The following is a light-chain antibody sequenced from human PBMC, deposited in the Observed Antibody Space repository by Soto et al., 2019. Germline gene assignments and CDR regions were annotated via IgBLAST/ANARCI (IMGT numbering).Light chain of an antibody. Sequence: QAVGTQPPSVSGAPGQRVTISCTGSSSNIGAGYDVHWYQQLPGTAPKLLIYGNSNRPSGVPDRFSGYKSGTSASLAITGLQAEDEADYYCQSYDSSLSGVLFCGGTKLTVL. CDR2: GNS. J-gene: IGLJ2*01. CDR3: QSYDSSLSGVL. CDR1: SSNIGAGYD. V-gene: IGLV1-40*01.